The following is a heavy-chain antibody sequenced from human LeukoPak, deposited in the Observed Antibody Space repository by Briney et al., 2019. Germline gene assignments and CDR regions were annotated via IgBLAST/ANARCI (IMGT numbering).Heavy chain of an antibody. CDR2: IYYSGST. V-gene: IGHV4-39*07. J-gene: IGHJ4*02. CDR1: GGSISSSSYY. Sequence: SETLSLTCTVSGGSISSSSYYWGWIRQPPGKGLEWIGSIYYSGSTYYNPSLKSRVTISVDTSKNQFSLKLSSVTAADTAVYYCARFDYYDSSVGYWGQGTLVTVSS. CDR3: ARFDYYDSSVGY. D-gene: IGHD3-22*01.